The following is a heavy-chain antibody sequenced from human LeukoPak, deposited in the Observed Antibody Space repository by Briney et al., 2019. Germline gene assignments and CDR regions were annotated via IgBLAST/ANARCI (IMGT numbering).Heavy chain of an antibody. D-gene: IGHD3-22*01. CDR3: ARDGGRIRRSSGFYPDAFDI. J-gene: IGHJ3*02. Sequence: PSETLFLTCTVSGGSISSYYWSWIRQPPGKGLEWIGYIYYSGSTNYNPSLKSRVTISVDTSKNQFSLKLSSVTAADTAVYYCARDGGRIRRSSGFYPDAFDIWGQGTMVTVSS. CDR1: GGSISSYY. V-gene: IGHV4-59*01. CDR2: IYYSGST.